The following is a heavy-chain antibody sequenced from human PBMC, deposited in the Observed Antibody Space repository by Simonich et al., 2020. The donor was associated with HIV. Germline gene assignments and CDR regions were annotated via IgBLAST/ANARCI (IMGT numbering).Heavy chain of an antibody. CDR1: GFTFSSYA. CDR2: ISYDGSNK. CDR3: ASGGSISSVWADDY. Sequence: QVQLVESGGGVVQPGRSLRLSCAASGFTFSSYAMLWVRQAPCKGLEGVAVISYDGSNKYYADSVEGRFTISRDNSKNPLYLQMNSLRAEDTAVYYCASGGSISSVWADDYWGQGTLVTVSS. D-gene: IGHD3-16*01. J-gene: IGHJ4*02. V-gene: IGHV3-30*07.